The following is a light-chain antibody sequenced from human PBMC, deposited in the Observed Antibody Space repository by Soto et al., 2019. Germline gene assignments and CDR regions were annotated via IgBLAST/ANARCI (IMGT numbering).Light chain of an antibody. Sequence: DIQMTQSPSTLSASVVDRVTITCRASQSISSWLAWYQQKTGKAPQLLIYDASSLESGVPSRCSVSGSGTEFTLTISSLQPDDFAPSYCQQYNSYSPTFGGGTKVEIK. J-gene: IGKJ4*01. CDR2: DAS. CDR1: QSISSW. CDR3: QQYNSYSPT. V-gene: IGKV1-5*01.